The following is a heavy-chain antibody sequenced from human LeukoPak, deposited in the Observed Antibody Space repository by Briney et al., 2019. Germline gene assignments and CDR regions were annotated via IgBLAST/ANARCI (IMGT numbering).Heavy chain of an antibody. CDR3: ARGLDPSSSWYMNFDY. D-gene: IGHD6-13*01. CDR2: INHSGST. Sequence: SETLSLTCAVYGGSFSGYYWSWIRQPPGKGLEWIGEINHSGSTNYNPSLKSRVTISVDTSKNQFSLKLSSVTAADTAVYYCARGLDPSSSWYMNFDYWGQGTLVTVSS. V-gene: IGHV4-34*01. CDR1: GGSFSGYY. J-gene: IGHJ4*02.